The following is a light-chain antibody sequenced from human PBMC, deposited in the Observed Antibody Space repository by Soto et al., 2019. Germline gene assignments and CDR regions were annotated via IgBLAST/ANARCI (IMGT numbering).Light chain of an antibody. CDR1: QNIDNW. CDR3: QHLNSFPRT. V-gene: IGKV1-12*01. CDR2: AAS. Sequence: DIQMTQSPSSVSASVGDRVTITCRASQNIDNWLAWYQQSPGKAPKLLLYAASSLHGGVPSRFSGSGSRTDFTLTISSLQPEDFVSYYCQHLNSFPRTFGQGTKVEIK. J-gene: IGKJ1*01.